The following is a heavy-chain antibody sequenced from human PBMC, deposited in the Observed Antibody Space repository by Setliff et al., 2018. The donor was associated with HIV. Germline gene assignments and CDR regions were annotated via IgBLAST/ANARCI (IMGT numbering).Heavy chain of an antibody. Sequence: LSLTCSVSGGSMSSGSYSWTWLRQPAGKEPELIGHVYVAGTVIYNPSLASRLTISIVPSKNQFSLDLTSVTAADTGKYYCARARTIGVSAVFFDPWGQGILVTAPQ. CDR3: ARARTIGVSAVFFDP. CDR1: GGSMSSGSYS. D-gene: IGHD3-3*01. V-gene: IGHV4-61*09. CDR2: VYVAGTV. J-gene: IGHJ5*02.